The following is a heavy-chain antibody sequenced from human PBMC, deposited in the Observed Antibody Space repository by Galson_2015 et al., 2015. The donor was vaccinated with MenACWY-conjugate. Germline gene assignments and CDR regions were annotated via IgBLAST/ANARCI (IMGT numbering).Heavy chain of an antibody. CDR1: GFTFSSYW. CDR2: IKQDGSEK. Sequence: SLRLSCAASGFTFSSYWMSWVRQAPGKGLEWVANIKQDGSEKYYVDSVKGRFTISRDNAKNSLYLQMNSLRAEDTAVYYCAREGVYDSSGTDAFDIWGQGTMVTVSS. CDR3: AREGVYDSSGTDAFDI. V-gene: IGHV3-7*03. J-gene: IGHJ3*02. D-gene: IGHD3-22*01.